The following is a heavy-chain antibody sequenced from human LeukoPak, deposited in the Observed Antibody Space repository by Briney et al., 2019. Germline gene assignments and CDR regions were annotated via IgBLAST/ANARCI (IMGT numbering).Heavy chain of an antibody. Sequence: ASVKVSCKASGYTFTGYYMHWVRQATGQGLEWMGWMNPNSGNTGYAQKFQGRVTMTRNTSISTAYMELSSLRSEDTAVYYCARVRSSSWHFNWFDPWGQGTLVTVSS. J-gene: IGHJ5*02. V-gene: IGHV1-8*02. CDR3: ARVRSSSWHFNWFDP. CDR1: GYTFTGYY. D-gene: IGHD6-13*01. CDR2: MNPNSGNT.